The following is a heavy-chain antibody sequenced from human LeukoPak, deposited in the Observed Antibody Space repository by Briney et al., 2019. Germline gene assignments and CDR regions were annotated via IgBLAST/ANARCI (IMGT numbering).Heavy chain of an antibody. CDR1: GYTFTGYY. CDR3: ARDRPVYYSNPWAFDI. V-gene: IGHV1-2*04. J-gene: IGHJ3*02. Sequence: ASVKVSCKASGYTFTGYYMHWVRQAPGQGLEWMGWINPNSGGTNYAQKFQGWVTMTRDTSISTAYMELSRLRSDDTAMYYCARDRPVYYSNPWAFDIWGQGTMVTVSS. D-gene: IGHD3-22*01. CDR2: INPNSGGT.